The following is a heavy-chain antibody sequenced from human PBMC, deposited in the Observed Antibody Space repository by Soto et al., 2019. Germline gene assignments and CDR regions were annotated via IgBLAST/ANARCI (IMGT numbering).Heavy chain of an antibody. CDR2: IYYSGST. J-gene: IGHJ4*02. D-gene: IGHD6-13*01. V-gene: IGHV4-39*01. CDR1: GGSISSSSYY. Sequence: SETLSLTCTVSGGSISSSSYYWGWIRQPPGKGLEWIGSIYYSGSTYYNPSLKSRVTISVDTSKNQFSLKLSSVTAADTAVYYCARHLTRIIAVDYWGQGTLVTVSS. CDR3: ARHLTRIIAVDY.